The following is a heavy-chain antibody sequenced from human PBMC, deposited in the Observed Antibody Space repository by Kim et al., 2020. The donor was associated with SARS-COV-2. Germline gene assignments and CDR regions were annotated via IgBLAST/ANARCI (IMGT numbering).Heavy chain of an antibody. D-gene: IGHD3-3*01. J-gene: IGHJ3*02. CDR2: INTNTGNP. Sequence: ASVKVSCKASGYIFTSYAMNWVRQAPGQGLEWMGWINTNTGNPTYAQGFTGRFVFSLDTSVSTAHLQISSLKAEDTAMYYCARDGVVTPSDAFDIWGQGTMVTVSS. CDR3: ARDGVVTPSDAFDI. CDR1: GYIFTSYA. V-gene: IGHV7-4-1*02.